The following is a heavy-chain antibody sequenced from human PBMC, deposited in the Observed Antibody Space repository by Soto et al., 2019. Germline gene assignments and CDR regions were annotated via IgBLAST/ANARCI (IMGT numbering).Heavy chain of an antibody. D-gene: IGHD1-1*01. CDR3: ARDRIRSNAWKSNFFDY. CDR1: GYTFTTNT. V-gene: IGHV1-3*01. J-gene: IGHJ4*02. CDR2: INAGNGDT. Sequence: QVQLVQSGAEVKQPGASVRISCKASGYTFTTNTLHWVRQAPGQRLEWMGWINAGNGDTDYSQKFQGRVTITRDSSASTAYMEVSSLTSEDTAVYYCARDRIRSNAWKSNFFDYWGQGTLVTVSS.